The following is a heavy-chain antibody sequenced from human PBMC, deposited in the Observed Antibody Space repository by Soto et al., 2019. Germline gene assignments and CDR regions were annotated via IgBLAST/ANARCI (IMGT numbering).Heavy chain of an antibody. CDR1: GLTFNDAW. Sequence: VQLVESGGGLVKPGGSLRLSCTVSGLTFNDAWMNWVRQAPGKGLEWVGRIKSQTDGGTTDYAAPVKGRFTVSRDDSRDTLYLQMDSLKIEDTAVYFCATAPGYWGSAPLDYWGQGTLVTVSS. CDR3: ATAPGYWGSAPLDY. J-gene: IGHJ4*02. CDR2: IKSQTDGGTT. V-gene: IGHV3-15*07. D-gene: IGHD7-27*01.